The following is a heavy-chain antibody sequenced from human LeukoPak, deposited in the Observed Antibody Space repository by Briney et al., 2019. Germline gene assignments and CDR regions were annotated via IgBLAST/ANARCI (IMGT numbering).Heavy chain of an antibody. CDR2: ISGSGGST. CDR1: GFTFSSYA. J-gene: IGHJ6*03. Sequence: GGSLRLSCAASGFTFSSYAMSWVRQAPGKGLEWVSAISGSGGSTYYADSVKGRFAISRDNSKNTLYLQMNSLRAEDTAVYYCAKAPGYYYYYYMDVWGKGTTVTVSS. CDR3: AKAPGYYYYYYMDV. V-gene: IGHV3-23*01.